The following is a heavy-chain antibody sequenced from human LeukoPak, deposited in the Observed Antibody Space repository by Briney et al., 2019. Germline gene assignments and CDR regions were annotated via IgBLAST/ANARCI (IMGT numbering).Heavy chain of an antibody. D-gene: IGHD2-2*01. CDR3: AKAAEGVVVPAAGFDS. CDR1: GFTFDNYA. CDR2: ITWDGNIA. J-gene: IGHJ4*02. Sequence: GGSLRLSCAASGFTFDNYAMHWVRQAPGKGLEWVSHITWDGNIAYYAHSVKGRFTISRDNSKNSMFLQMDRLRPDDTALYYCAKAAEGVVVPAAGFDSWGQGTLVTVSS. V-gene: IGHV3-43D*04.